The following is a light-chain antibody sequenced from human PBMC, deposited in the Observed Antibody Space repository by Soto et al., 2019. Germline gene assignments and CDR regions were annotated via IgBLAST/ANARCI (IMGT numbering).Light chain of an antibody. Sequence: EIVLTQSPGTLSLSPGERATLSCRASQSVSSSYLAWYQQKPGQAPRLLIYGASSRATGIPDRFSGSGSGTHFTLNISSLEPEDFAVYYCQQYGSAFTFGPGTKVDIK. J-gene: IGKJ3*01. CDR3: QQYGSAFT. CDR1: QSVSSSY. CDR2: GAS. V-gene: IGKV3-20*01.